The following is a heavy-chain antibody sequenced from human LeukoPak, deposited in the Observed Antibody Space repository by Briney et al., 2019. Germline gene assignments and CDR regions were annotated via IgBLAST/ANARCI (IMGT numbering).Heavy chain of an antibody. J-gene: IGHJ6*02. CDR2: IYYSGST. V-gene: IGHV4-59*01. CDR3: ARSGYSYGYDYYGMDV. Sequence: SEALSLTCTVSGGSISSYYWSWIRQPPGKGLERIGYIYYSGSTNYNPSLKSRVTISVDTSKNQFSLKLSSVTAADTAVYYCARSGYSYGYDYYGMDVWGQGTTVTVSS. D-gene: IGHD5-18*01. CDR1: GGSISSYY.